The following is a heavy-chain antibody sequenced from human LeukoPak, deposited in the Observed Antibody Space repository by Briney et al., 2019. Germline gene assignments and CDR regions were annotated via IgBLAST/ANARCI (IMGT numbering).Heavy chain of an antibody. V-gene: IGHV3-48*04. J-gene: IGHJ6*03. CDR2: ISSSGSTI. Sequence: PGGSLRLSCVASGFTFSSRDWMTWVRQAPGKGLEWVSYISSSGSTIYYADSVKGRFTISRDNAKNSLYLQMNSLRAEDTAVYYCARDRAAAGLYYYYYMDVWGKGTTVTISS. CDR1: GFTFSSRDW. D-gene: IGHD6-13*01. CDR3: ARDRAAAGLYYYYYMDV.